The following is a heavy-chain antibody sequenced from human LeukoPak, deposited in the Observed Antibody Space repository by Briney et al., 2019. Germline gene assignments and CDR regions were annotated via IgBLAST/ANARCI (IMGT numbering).Heavy chain of an antibody. Sequence: ASVKVSCKASGYTITGYYMHWVRQAPGQGLEWMGWINPNSGGTNYAQKFQGWVTMTRDTSISTAYMELSRLRSDDTAVYYCARGFLGRDVWGSPLFDYWGQGTLVTVSS. CDR3: ARGFLGRDVWGSPLFDY. CDR2: INPNSGGT. V-gene: IGHV1-2*04. J-gene: IGHJ4*02. CDR1: GYTITGYY. D-gene: IGHD3-16*01.